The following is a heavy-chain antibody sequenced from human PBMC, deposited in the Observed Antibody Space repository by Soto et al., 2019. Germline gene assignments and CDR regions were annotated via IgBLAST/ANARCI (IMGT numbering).Heavy chain of an antibody. CDR1: GYTFTTYG. CDR3: TRGWFGECVYSVDY. V-gene: IGHV1-18*01. J-gene: IGHJ4*02. CDR2: ISPYNGNT. Sequence: QVQLVQSGAEVKKPGASVKVSCKTSGYTFTTYGISWVRQAPGQGLEWMGWISPYNGNTKYAQKLQGRVTMTADTSTSTAYMDLRRLASDDTAVYCCTRGWFGECVYSVDYWGPGNLVTVSS. D-gene: IGHD3-10*01.